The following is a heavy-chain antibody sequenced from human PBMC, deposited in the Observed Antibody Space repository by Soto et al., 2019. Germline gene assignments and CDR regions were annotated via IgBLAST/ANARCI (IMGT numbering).Heavy chain of an antibody. CDR1: GFTFSNYA. V-gene: IGHV3-33*01. D-gene: IGHD4-17*01. Sequence: QMQLVESGGGVVRPGTSLRLSCAASGFTFSNYAMHWVRQAPGKGLEWVTIVWYDGSDKNYGDSVKGRFTISRDNSKNTQYLQMNSLRVEHTAVYYCARDSGGDYHNYYMDVWGKGTTVTVSS. CDR3: ARDSGGDYHNYYMDV. J-gene: IGHJ6*03. CDR2: VWYDGSDK.